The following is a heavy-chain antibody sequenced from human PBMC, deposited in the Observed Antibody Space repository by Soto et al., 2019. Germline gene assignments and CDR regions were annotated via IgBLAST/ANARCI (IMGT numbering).Heavy chain of an antibody. J-gene: IGHJ4*02. CDR1: GFTFSDHY. CDR3: ARSFGYGGIDY. D-gene: IGHD5-18*01. CDR2: IRNKANSYTT. V-gene: IGHV3-72*01. Sequence: EVQLVESGGGLVQPGGSLRLSCAASGFTFSDHYMDWVRQAPEKGLEWIGRIRNKANSYTTEYAASVKGRFTISRDDSKNSLYLQMNRLKTEDTAVYYCARSFGYGGIDYWGQGTLVTVSS.